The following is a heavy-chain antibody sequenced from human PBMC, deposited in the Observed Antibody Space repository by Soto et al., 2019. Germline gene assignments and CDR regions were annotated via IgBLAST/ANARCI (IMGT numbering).Heavy chain of an antibody. J-gene: IGHJ5*01. CDR2: IYKSATT. CDR1: GDSISNLDYF. CDR3: ARGRYCLTGRCFPNWFDS. V-gene: IGHV4-30-4*01. Sequence: SETLSLTCSVSGDSISNLDYFWACIRQPPGQALEYIGYIYKSATTYDNPSFESRVAISVDTPKSQFSLNVTSVTAADSAVYFCARGRYCLTGRCFPNWFDSWGQGALVTVSS. D-gene: IGHD7-27*01.